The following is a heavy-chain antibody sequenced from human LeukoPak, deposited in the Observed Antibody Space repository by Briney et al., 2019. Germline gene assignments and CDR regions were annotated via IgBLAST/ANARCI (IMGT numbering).Heavy chain of an antibody. CDR1: GYSFTSYW. CDR3: ARLLNYYATGGTPGLFDY. D-gene: IGHD3-22*01. Sequence: GESLRISGKGSGYSFTSYWIGWVRQMPGKGLAWMGIIYPGDSDTRYSPSFQGQVTISADKSISTAYLQWSSLKASDTAMYYCARLLNYYATGGTPGLFDYWGQGTLVTVSS. CDR2: IYPGDSDT. V-gene: IGHV5-51*01. J-gene: IGHJ4*02.